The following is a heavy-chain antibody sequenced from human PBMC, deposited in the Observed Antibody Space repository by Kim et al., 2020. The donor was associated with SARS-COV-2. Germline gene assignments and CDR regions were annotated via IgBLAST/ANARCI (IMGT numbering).Heavy chain of an antibody. CDR3: ARDREGGSGQFGAYYYYGMDV. D-gene: IGHD3-10*01. Sequence: GGSLRLSCAASGFTFSSYGMHWVRQAPGKGLEWVAVIWYDGSNKYYADSVKGRFTISRDNSKNTLYLQMNSLRAEDTAVYYCARDREGGSGQFGAYYYYGMDVWGQGTTVTVSS. V-gene: IGHV3-33*08. J-gene: IGHJ6*02. CDR1: GFTFSSYG. CDR2: IWYDGSNK.